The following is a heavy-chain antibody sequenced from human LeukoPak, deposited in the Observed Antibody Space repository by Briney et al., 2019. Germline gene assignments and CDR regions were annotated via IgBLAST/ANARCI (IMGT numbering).Heavy chain of an antibody. CDR2: IKQDGSQT. CDR1: GFTFSSYW. CDR3: ARGYTSSPNWFDP. J-gene: IGHJ5*02. Sequence: GGSLRLSCAASGFTFSSYWMSWVRQAPGKGLEWVASIKQDGSQTFYVDSVNGRFTISRDNAKNSLNLQMNSLRVEDTAVYYCARGYTSSPNWFDPWGQGTLVTVSS. D-gene: IGHD6-13*01. V-gene: IGHV3-7*04.